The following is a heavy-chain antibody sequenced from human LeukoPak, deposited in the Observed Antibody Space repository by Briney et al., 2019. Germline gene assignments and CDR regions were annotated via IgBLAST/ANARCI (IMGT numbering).Heavy chain of an antibody. J-gene: IGHJ4*02. CDR2: INSDGINT. CDR3: AKAQWELLLFDY. CDR1: GFTFSNYW. D-gene: IGHD1-26*01. V-gene: IGHV3-74*01. Sequence: GGSLRLSCAASGFTFSNYWMHWVRQAPGKGLVWVSRINSDGINTSYADSVKGRFTISRDNSKNTLYLQMNSLRAEDTAVYYCAKAQWELLLFDYWGQGTLVTVSS.